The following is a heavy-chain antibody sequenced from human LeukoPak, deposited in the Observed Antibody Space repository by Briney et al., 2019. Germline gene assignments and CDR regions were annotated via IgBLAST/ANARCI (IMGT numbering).Heavy chain of an antibody. CDR2: ISGSGGST. CDR1: GFTFSSYA. Sequence: GGSLRLSCAASGFTFSSYAMSWVRQAPGKGLEWVSAISGSGGSTYYADSVKGRFTISRDNAKNSLYLQMNSLRAEDTALYYCVRSIAVAGWYFDLWGRGTLVTVSS. V-gene: IGHV3-23*01. CDR3: VRSIAVAGWYFDL. D-gene: IGHD6-19*01. J-gene: IGHJ2*01.